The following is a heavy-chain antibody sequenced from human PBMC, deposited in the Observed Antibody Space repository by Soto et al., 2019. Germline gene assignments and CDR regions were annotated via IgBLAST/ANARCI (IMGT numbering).Heavy chain of an antibody. CDR3: AKGVPSHTQHAFEI. V-gene: IGHV3-30*18. J-gene: IGHJ3*02. D-gene: IGHD2-2*02. CDR2: ISYDGSDK. CDR1: GFSFSSYD. Sequence: QVHLVESGGGVVQPGRSLRISCAASGFSFSSYDMHWVSQAPGKGLEWVAMISYDGSDKYFSDSVKGRLTISRDNSKNSVSLEMNSLRTNETAAYYFAKGVPSHTQHAFEIWGQVTMVTVSS.